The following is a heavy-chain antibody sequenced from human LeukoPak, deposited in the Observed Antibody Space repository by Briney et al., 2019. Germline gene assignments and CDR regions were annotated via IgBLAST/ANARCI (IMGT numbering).Heavy chain of an antibody. J-gene: IGHJ4*02. CDR1: GFTFSSYH. CDR3: ARTYYDILTGYNPYFDY. D-gene: IGHD3-9*01. V-gene: IGHV3-21*01. Sequence: GGSLRLSCEVSGFTFSSYHMNWVRQAPGKGLEWGSSIGSSVSYIYYADSLTGGFTISRDNAKTSLYLQMNSLRAEDTAVYYCARTYYDILTGYNPYFDYWGQGILVTVSS. CDR2: IGSSVSYI.